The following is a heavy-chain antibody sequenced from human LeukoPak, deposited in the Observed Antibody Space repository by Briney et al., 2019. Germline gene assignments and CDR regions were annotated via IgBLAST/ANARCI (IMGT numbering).Heavy chain of an antibody. CDR2: ISAYNGNT. Sequence: ASVKVSCKASGYTFTSYGISWVRQAPGQGLEWMGWISAYNGNTNYAQKLQGGVTMTTGTSTSTAYMELRSLRSDDTAVYYCARVGGNIVVVPAGLDYWGQGTLVTVSS. D-gene: IGHD2-2*01. J-gene: IGHJ4*02. CDR3: ARVGGNIVVVPAGLDY. V-gene: IGHV1-18*01. CDR1: GYTFTSYG.